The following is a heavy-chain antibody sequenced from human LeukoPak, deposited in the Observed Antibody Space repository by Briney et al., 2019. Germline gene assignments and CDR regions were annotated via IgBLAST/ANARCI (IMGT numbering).Heavy chain of an antibody. V-gene: IGHV3-9*01. J-gene: IGHJ6*03. D-gene: IGHD4-11*01. CDR1: GFTFDDYA. CDR2: ISWNSGSI. Sequence: PGRSLRLSCAASGFTFDDYAMHWVRQAPGKGLEWVSGISWNSGSIGYADSVKGRFTISRDNAKNPLYLQMNSLRAEDTALYYCAKGTIMTTVTTDYMDVWGKGTTVTVSS. CDR3: AKGTIMTTVTTDYMDV.